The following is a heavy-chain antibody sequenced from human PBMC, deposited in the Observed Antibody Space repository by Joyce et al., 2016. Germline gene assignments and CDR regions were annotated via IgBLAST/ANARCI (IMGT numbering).Heavy chain of an antibody. J-gene: IGHJ5*02. CDR2: INHSGST. Sequence: QVQLQQWGAGLLKPSETLSLTCAVYGGSFSGYYWSWIRQPPGKGLEWIGEINHSGSTNYNPSLKSRGTISVDTSKNQFSLKLSSVTAADTAVYYCARGPRSNWGLVWFDPWGQGTLVTVSS. CDR3: ARGPRSNWGLVWFDP. D-gene: IGHD7-27*01. CDR1: GGSFSGYY. V-gene: IGHV4-34*01.